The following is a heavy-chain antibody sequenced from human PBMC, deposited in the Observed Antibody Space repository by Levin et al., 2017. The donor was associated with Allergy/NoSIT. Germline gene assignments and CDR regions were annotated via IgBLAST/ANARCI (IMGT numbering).Heavy chain of an antibody. V-gene: IGHV4-39*01. J-gene: IGHJ6*03. D-gene: IGHD4-11*01. CDR2: VSYSSST. CDR1: SGSINSNFY. CDR3: ARLLYRHNYYYYYYMDV. Sequence: SETLSLTCTVSSGSINSNFYWGWLRQPPGKGLEWIAGVSYSSSTYYNPSFKGRVTISVDTSKNQFSLKLTFLTAADTAIYSCARLLYRHNYYYYYYMDVWGRGTAVTVSS.